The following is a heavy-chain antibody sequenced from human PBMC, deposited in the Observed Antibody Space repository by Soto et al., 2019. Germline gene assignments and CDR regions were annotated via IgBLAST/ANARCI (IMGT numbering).Heavy chain of an antibody. CDR1: VFTFSFYA. V-gene: IGHV3-30-3*01. CDR2: ISYDGSNK. J-gene: IGHJ3*02. Sequence: RGSLVLLYEASVFTFSFYAMGRVREGRGKGLEWVAVISYDGSNKYYADSVKGRFTISRDNSNNTLYLQMNSLRAEDTAVYYCARDPVAVVTADAFDIWGQGTMVTSSS. D-gene: IGHD2-21*02. CDR3: ARDPVAVVTADAFDI.